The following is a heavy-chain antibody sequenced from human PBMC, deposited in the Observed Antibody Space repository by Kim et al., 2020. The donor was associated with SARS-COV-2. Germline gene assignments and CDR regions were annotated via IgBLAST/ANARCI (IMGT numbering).Heavy chain of an antibody. D-gene: IGHD6-19*01. J-gene: IGHJ4*02. Sequence: NPSLKSRVTISGDTSKNQFSLKLSSVTAADTAVYYCARGVAVAPSSYFDYWGQGTLVTVSS. CDR3: ARGVAVAPSSYFDY. V-gene: IGHV4-59*09.